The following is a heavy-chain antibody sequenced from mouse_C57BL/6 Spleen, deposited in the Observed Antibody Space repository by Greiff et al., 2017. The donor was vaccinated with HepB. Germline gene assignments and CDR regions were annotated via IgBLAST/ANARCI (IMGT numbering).Heavy chain of an antibody. CDR3: TRLYYGSPFDY. D-gene: IGHD1-1*01. CDR2: IDPETGGT. CDR1: GYTFTDYE. J-gene: IGHJ2*01. Sequence: VQGVESGAELVRPGASVTLSCKASGYTFTDYEMHWVKQTPVHGLEWIGAIDPETGGTAYNQKFKGKAILTADKSSSTAYMELRSLTSEDSAVYYCTRLYYGSPFDYWGQGTTLTVSS. V-gene: IGHV1-15*01.